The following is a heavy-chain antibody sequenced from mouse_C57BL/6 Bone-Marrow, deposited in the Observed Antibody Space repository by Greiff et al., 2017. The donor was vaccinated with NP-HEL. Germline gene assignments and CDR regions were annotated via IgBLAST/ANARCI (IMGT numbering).Heavy chain of an antibody. CDR2: ISSGGSYT. V-gene: IGHV5-6*01. CDR3: ARVGNYVWYFDV. D-gene: IGHD2-1*01. J-gene: IGHJ1*03. Sequence: EVQLVESGGDLVKPGGSLKLSCAASGFTFSSYGMSWVRQTPDKRLEWVATISSGGSYTYYPDSVKGRFTISRDNAKNTLYLQMSSLKSEDTAMYYCARVGNYVWYFDVWGTGTTVTVSS. CDR1: GFTFSSYG.